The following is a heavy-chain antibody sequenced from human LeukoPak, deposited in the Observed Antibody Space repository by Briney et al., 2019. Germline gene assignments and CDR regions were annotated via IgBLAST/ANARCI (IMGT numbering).Heavy chain of an antibody. V-gene: IGHV4-30-4*08. J-gene: IGHJ4*02. D-gene: IGHD3-10*01. CDR2: IYYSGST. CDR3: ARGGITMVRGVIPQIDY. Sequence: PSQTLSLTCTVSGGSISSGDYYWRWIRQPPGKGLEWIGYIYYSGSTYYNPSLKSRVTTSVDTSKNQFSLKLSSVTAADTAVYYCARGGITMVRGVIPQIDYWGQGTLVTVSS. CDR1: GGSISSGDYY.